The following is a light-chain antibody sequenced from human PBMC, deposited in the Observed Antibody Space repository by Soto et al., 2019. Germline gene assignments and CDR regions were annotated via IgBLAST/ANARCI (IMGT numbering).Light chain of an antibody. J-gene: IGKJ1*01. CDR1: QSISRS. Sequence: EIVLTQSPAILSVSPGERATLSCRASQSISRSLAWYQQKPGQAPRLLISDASTRATGIPARFSGSGSGTEFTLTISSLQSEDFAVYYRQQYNNWPQTFGQGTKVDNK. CDR3: QQYNNWPQT. V-gene: IGKV3-15*01. CDR2: DAS.